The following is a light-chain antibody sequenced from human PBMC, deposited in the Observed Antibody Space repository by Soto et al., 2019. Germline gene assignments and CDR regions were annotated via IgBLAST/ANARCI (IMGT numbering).Light chain of an antibody. V-gene: IGKV1-5*01. CDR3: QQYSTLWT. Sequence: DIQITQSPSTLSASVGNRVTITCRASQSVSRWLAWYQQKPGKAPKLLIYDASSLESGVPSRFSGSGSGTEFTLTINSLQPGDSATYYCQQYSTLWTFGQGTKVDIK. CDR1: QSVSRW. J-gene: IGKJ1*01. CDR2: DAS.